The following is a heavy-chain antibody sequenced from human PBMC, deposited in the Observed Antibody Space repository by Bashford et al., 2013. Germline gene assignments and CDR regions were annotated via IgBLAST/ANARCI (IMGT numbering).Heavy chain of an antibody. Sequence: ASVKVSCKASGGTFSSYAISWVRQAPGQGLEWMGGIIPIFGNTGYAQKFQGRVTMTRDTSITTAYMELSSLRSEDTAVYYCLRGPTPSQIRDFDWLSSISTWGQGTLVTVSS. CDR3: LRGPTPSQIRDFDWLSSIST. V-gene: IGHV1-8*02. CDR2: IIPIFGNT. J-gene: IGHJ5*02. D-gene: IGHD3-9*01. CDR1: GGTFSSYA.